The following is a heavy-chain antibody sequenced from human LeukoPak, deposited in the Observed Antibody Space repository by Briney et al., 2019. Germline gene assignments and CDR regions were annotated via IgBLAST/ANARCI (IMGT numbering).Heavy chain of an antibody. J-gene: IGHJ4*02. V-gene: IGHV4-61*01. CDR2: IYYSGST. Sequence: SETLSLTCTVSGGSVSSGSYYWSWIRQPPGKGLEWIGYIYYSGSTNYNPSLKSRVTISVDTSKNQFSLKLSSVTAADTAVYYCASIFGYGSGSYYSDYWGQGTLVTVSS. CDR3: ASIFGYGSGSYYSDY. CDR1: GGSVSSGSYY. D-gene: IGHD3-10*01.